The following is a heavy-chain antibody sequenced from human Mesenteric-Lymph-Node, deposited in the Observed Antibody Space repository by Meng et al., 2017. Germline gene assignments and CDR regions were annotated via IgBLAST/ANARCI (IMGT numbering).Heavy chain of an antibody. D-gene: IGHD5-12*01. CDR1: GFTFGTFW. J-gene: IGHJ4*02. V-gene: IGHV3-7*01. CDR2: LNEDGSEK. CDR3: AKGGHFDS. Sequence: GESLKISCEASGFTFGTFWMSWARQAPGKGLEWVANLNEDGSEKYYLDSVKGRFTISRDYAKSSLFLQMNSLRAEDTAVYHCAKGGHFDSWGQGTLVTVSS.